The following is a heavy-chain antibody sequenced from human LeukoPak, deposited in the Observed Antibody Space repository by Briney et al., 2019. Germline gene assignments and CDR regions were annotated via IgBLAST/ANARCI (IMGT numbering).Heavy chain of an antibody. V-gene: IGHV3-30*02. J-gene: IGHJ4*02. D-gene: IGHD1-1*01. CDR1: GFSFRNFG. Sequence: PGGSLRLSCAASGFSFRNFGMHWVRQAPGKGLEWVAFIRYDGNNKHYADSVKGRFTISRDNSKTTLFLQMNSLRDEDTAVYYCAKDGGSWTHDYWGQGTLVTVSS. CDR2: IRYDGNNK. CDR3: AKDGGSWTHDY.